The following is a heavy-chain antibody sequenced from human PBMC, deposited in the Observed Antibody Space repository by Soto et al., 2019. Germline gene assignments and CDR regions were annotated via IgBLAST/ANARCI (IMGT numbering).Heavy chain of an antibody. V-gene: IGHV4-31*03. CDR1: GGSISSGGYY. J-gene: IGHJ4*02. D-gene: IGHD6-6*01. CDR2: IYYSGST. CDR3: ARDYVYSSSKAYYFDY. Sequence: QVQLQESGPGLVKPSQTLSLTCTVSGGSISSGGYYWSWIRQHPGQGLEWIGYIYYSGSTYYNPSLKSRVTISVDTSKNQFSLKLSSVTAADTDVYYCARDYVYSSSKAYYFDYWGQGTLVTVSS.